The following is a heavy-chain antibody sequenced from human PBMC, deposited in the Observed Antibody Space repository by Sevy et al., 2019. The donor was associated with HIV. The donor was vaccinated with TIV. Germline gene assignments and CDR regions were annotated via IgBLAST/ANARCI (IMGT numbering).Heavy chain of an antibody. V-gene: IGHV3-7*01. Sequence: GGSLRLSCAASEFTFSSYWMSWVRQAPGKGLEWVANIKQDGSEKYYVDSVKGRFTISRDNAKNSLYLQMNSVRAEDTAEYYCERSGGSYDYGMDVWGQGTTVTVSS. CDR1: EFTFSSYW. D-gene: IGHD1-26*01. J-gene: IGHJ6*02. CDR3: ERSGGSYDYGMDV. CDR2: IKQDGSEK.